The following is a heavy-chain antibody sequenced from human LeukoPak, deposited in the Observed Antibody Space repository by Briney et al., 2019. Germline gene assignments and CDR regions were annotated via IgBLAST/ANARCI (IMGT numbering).Heavy chain of an antibody. CDR3: ASNNYYDSSGYYGPFGY. V-gene: IGHV1-18*01. D-gene: IGHD3-22*01. CDR1: GYTFTSYG. CDR2: ISAYNGNT. J-gene: IGHJ4*02. Sequence: ASVKVSCKASGYTFTSYGISRVRQAPGQGLEWMGWISAYNGNTNYAQKLQGRVTMTTDTSTSTAYMELRSLRSDDTAVYYCASNNYYDSSGYYGPFGYWGQGTLVTVSS.